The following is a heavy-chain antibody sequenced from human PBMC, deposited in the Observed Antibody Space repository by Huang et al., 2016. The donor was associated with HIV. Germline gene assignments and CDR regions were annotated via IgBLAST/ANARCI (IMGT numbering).Heavy chain of an antibody. J-gene: IGHJ2*01. V-gene: IGHV4-39*01. CDR1: GGSINTGRYY. Sequence: QMRFQESGPGLVKPSGTLSLTCHVSGGSINTGRYYWGWIRQPPGKGLEWVGSLYYTGKMSFDPSLKGRLTMSADTSKNQFSRNLSSVTAADTAIYYCARNHDFWRGRMFAISYFDVWGRGTLVTVAS. D-gene: IGHD3-3*01. CDR3: ARNHDFWRGRMFAISYFDV. CDR2: LYYTGKM.